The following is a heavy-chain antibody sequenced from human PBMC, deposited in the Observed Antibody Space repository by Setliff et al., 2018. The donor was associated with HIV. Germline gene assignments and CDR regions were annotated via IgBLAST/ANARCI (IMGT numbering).Heavy chain of an antibody. Sequence: SVKVSCKASGGTFGSYAISWVRQAPGQGLEWLGGIIPIFETTNYAQKFQGRVTITADKSTSTIYMELSSLRSDDTAVYYCARGQGVIISAIDIWGQGTMVTVSS. J-gene: IGHJ3*02. CDR2: IIPIFETT. D-gene: IGHD3-10*01. V-gene: IGHV1-69*06. CDR1: GGTFGSYA. CDR3: ARGQGVIISAIDI.